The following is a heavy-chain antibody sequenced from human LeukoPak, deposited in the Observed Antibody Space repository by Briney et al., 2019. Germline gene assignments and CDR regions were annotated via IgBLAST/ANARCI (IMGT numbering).Heavy chain of an antibody. CDR2: ISSSGGST. V-gene: IGHV3-23*01. CDR1: GFTFSSYW. D-gene: IGHD3-22*01. CDR3: AKGDSSAYSPMDY. J-gene: IGHJ4*02. Sequence: GGSLRLSCAASGFTFSSYWMSWVRQAPGKGLEWVSVISSSGGSTYYADSVKGRFTISRDNSKNTLYLQMNSLRADDTAVYYCAKGDSSAYSPMDYWGQGTLVTVSS.